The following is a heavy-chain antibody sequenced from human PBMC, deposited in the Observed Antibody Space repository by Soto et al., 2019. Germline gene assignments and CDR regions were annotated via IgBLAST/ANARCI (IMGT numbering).Heavy chain of an antibody. Sequence: QVQMVQSGAEVKKPGSSVKVSCKASGGTFSSYAISWVRQAPGQGLEWMGGIIPIFGTANYAQKFQGRVTITAVESTSTAYIELSSLRYEYTAVYYCASSRRISPPWQTFYWGQSHMVTVSS. V-gene: IGHV1-69*12. CDR3: ASSRRISPPWQTFY. CDR1: GGTFSSYA. J-gene: IGHJ1*01. CDR2: IIPIFGTA. D-gene: IGHD5-12*01.